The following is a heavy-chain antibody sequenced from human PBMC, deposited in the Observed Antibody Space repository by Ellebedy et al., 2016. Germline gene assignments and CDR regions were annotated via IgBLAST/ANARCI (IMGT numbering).Heavy chain of an antibody. CDR1: GFPFSNFA. D-gene: IGHD3-10*01. CDR3: AKSAAYYFGSGRENFDF. V-gene: IGHV3-23*01. J-gene: IGHJ4*02. Sequence: GGSLRLSXTASGFPFSNFALNWVRQAPGQGLEWVAGIIGSGDTTYYADSVRGRFTIIRDNSKNTLFLAMNSLRDEDTAKYYCAKSAAYYFGSGRENFDFWGQGTVVTVSS. CDR2: IIGSGDTT.